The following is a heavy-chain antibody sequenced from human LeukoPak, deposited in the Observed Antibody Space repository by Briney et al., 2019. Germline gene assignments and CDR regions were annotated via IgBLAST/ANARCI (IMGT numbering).Heavy chain of an antibody. CDR3: ASLEYSSGEDFDY. V-gene: IGHV3-74*01. J-gene: IGHJ4*02. CDR2: INSDGSST. D-gene: IGHD6-19*01. Sequence: GGSLRLSCAASGFTLSSYWMHWVRQAPGKGLVWVSRINSDGSSTSYADSVKGRFTISRDNAKNTLYLQMNSLRAEDTAVYYCASLEYSSGEDFDYWGQGTLVTVSS. CDR1: GFTLSSYW.